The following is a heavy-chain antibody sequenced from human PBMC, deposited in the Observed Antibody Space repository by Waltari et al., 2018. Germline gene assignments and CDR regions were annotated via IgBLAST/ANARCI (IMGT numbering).Heavy chain of an antibody. V-gene: IGHV4-38-2*01. D-gene: IGHD3-3*01. CDR2: CHRSGST. Sequence: QVQLQESGPGLVKPSETLSLTCVVSGYSISSGYYRGWIRQSPGKGVECIGSCHRSGSTYDSPSLKSRVTISVDTPRNLFSLRLRSVTAADTAVYYCARQGRTISGPESFFDYWGQGTPVTVSS. J-gene: IGHJ4*02. CDR1: GYSISSGYY. CDR3: ARQGRTISGPESFFDY.